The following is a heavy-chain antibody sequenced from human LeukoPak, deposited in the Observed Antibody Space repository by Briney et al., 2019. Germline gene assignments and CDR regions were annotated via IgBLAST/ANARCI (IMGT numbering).Heavy chain of an antibody. V-gene: IGHV1-24*01. CDR1: GYTLTELS. J-gene: IGHJ5*02. CDR3: ATENWGKNWSDP. D-gene: IGHD7-27*01. CDR2: FDPEDGET. Sequence: ASVKVSCKVSGYTLTELSMHWVRQAPGKGLEWMGGFDPEDGETIYAQKFQGRVTMTEDTSTDTAYMELSSLRSEDTAVYYCATENWGKNWSDPWGQGTLVTVSS.